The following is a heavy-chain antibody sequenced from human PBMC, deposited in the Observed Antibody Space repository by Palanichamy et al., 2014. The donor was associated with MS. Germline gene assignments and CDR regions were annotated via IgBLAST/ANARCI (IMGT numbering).Heavy chain of an antibody. CDR3: ARHSRPFITATTDY. Sequence: QLQLQESGPGLVKPSETLSLTCTVSRGSISSSSHYWGWIRQPPGKGLEWIGSIYYSGSTYHNPSLKSRVTISVDTSENQFSLKLSSVTAADTAVYYCARHSRPFITATTDYWGQGTLVTVSS. CDR2: IYYSGST. V-gene: IGHV4-39*01. CDR1: RGSISSSSHY. D-gene: IGHD1-7*01. J-gene: IGHJ4*02.